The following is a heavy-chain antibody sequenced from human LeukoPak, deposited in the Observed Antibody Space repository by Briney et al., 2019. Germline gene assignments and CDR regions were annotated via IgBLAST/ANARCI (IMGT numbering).Heavy chain of an antibody. J-gene: IGHJ4*02. V-gene: IGHV3-48*04. D-gene: IGHD1-26*01. CDR3: ARDQHSGATS. CDR2: ISSSGSTI. CDR1: GFTFSSYA. Sequence: GGSLRLSCAASGFTFSSYAMNWVRQAPGKGLEWVSYISSSGSTIYYADSVKGRFTISRDNAKNSLYLQMNSLRAEDTAVYYCARDQHSGATSWGQGTLVTVSS.